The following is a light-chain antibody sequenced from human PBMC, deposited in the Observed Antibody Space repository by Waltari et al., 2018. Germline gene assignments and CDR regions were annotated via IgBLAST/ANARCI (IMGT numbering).Light chain of an antibody. CDR3: QQYYSHPPT. CDR2: AAS. V-gene: IGKV1-8*01. CDR1: QGISSY. J-gene: IGKJ1*01. Sequence: AIRITQSPSSLSAPTGDRVTITFRASQGISSYLAWYPQKPGKAPKFLIYAASTLQSGVPSRFSGSGSGTDFTLTISCLQSEDFASYYCQQYYSHPPTFGQGTKVENK.